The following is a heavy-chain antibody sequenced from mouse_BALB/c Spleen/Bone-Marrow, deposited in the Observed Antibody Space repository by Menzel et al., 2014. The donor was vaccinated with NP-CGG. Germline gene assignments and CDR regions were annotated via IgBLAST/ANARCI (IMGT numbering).Heavy chain of an antibody. Sequence: VQLQQSGAELVRPGASVKLSCKASGYTFTSYWIDWVKQRPGQGLEWIGSIYPSDSYTNYNQKFKDKATLTVDKSSSTAYMQLSSPTSEDSAVYYCTRKYGPLYYFDYWGQGTTLTVSS. CDR3: TRKYGPLYYFDY. D-gene: IGHD2-10*02. CDR2: IYPSDSYT. V-gene: IGHV1-69*02. CDR1: GYTFTSYW. J-gene: IGHJ2*01.